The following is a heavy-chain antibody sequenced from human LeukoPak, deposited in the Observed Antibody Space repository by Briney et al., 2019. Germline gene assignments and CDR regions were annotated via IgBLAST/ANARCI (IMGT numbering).Heavy chain of an antibody. V-gene: IGHV3-20*04. Sequence: GGSLRLSCAASGFTFDDYGMSWVRQAPGKGLEWVSGINWNGGSTGYADSVKGRFTISRDNAKNSLYLQMNSLRAEDTALYYCARGVSSGYVGVFDYWGQGTLVTVSS. D-gene: IGHD5-12*01. J-gene: IGHJ4*02. CDR3: ARGVSSGYVGVFDY. CDR1: GFTFDDYG. CDR2: INWNGGST.